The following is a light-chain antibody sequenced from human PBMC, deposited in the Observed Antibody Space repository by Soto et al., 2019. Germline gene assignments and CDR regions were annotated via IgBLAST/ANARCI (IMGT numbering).Light chain of an antibody. CDR3: MQALQTPRT. CDR1: QSLLGSGGHNY. J-gene: IGKJ1*01. Sequence: DIVLTQSPLSLPVTPGEPASLSCRSSQSLLGSGGHNYLDWYVQKPGQSPQFVIFLGSHRPTGVSDRFSGSGSGTDFTLEISRVEAKDVGVYFCMQALQTPRTFGQATRVSI. CDR2: LGS. V-gene: IGKV2-28*01.